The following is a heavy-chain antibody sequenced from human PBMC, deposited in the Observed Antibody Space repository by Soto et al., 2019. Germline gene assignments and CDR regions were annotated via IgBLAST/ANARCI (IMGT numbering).Heavy chain of an antibody. CDR3: ARVITATSHYFDY. D-gene: IGHD2-15*01. CDR1: GGSISTYD. J-gene: IGHJ4*02. V-gene: IGHV4-59*01. Sequence: QVQLQESGPGLVKLSETLSLTCTVSGGSISTYDWSWIRQSPGTGLEWIGCIYYTGSTNYNPSLKSRVTISVDTSKNQFSLKLSSVTAADTAVYYCARVITATSHYFDYWGQGALVTVSS. CDR2: IYYTGST.